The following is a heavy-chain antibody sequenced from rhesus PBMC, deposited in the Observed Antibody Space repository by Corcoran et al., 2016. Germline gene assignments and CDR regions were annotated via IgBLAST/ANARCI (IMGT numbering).Heavy chain of an antibody. V-gene: IGHV4-173*01. Sequence: QVQLQESGPGLVKPSETLSLTCAVSGGSLKTNHWTWIRQPPGKGLKWIGFISATAGRTDHHPSLRSGIPISTDTSKNPFSLKLNSLTAADTAVYYCARGLFYFDYWGQGVLVSVSS. CDR3: ARGLFYFDY. J-gene: IGHJ4*01. CDR2: ISATAGRT. CDR1: GGSLKTNH.